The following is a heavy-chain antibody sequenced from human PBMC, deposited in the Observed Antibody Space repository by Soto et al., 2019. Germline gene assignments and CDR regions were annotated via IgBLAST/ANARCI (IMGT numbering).Heavy chain of an antibody. CDR2: ISNDGSNE. Sequence: TVGSLRLSCSGSGGTFRGFGMNWVRQAPGKGLEWVARISNDGSNEYYVDSVKGRFTISRDNSKNTLYLQMDSLRAEDTAVYYCAKGEVRGIIPSYFDYWGLGTLVTAPQ. V-gene: IGHV3-30*18. CDR3: AKGEVRGIIPSYFDY. J-gene: IGHJ4*02. CDR1: GGTFRGFG. D-gene: IGHD3-10*01.